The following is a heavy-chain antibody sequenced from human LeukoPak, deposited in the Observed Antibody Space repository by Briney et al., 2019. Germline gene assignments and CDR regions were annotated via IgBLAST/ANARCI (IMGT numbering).Heavy chain of an antibody. Sequence: ASVKVSCKASGYTFTGYYMHWVRPAPGQGLEWMGWINPNSGGTNYAQKFQGRVTMTRDTSINTAYMELSRLRSDDTAVYYCARDPDMSSYGLVSWCDPWGQGTLVTVSS. V-gene: IGHV1-2*02. CDR2: INPNSGGT. D-gene: IGHD5-18*01. CDR1: GYTFTGYY. J-gene: IGHJ5*02. CDR3: ARDPDMSSYGLVSWCDP.